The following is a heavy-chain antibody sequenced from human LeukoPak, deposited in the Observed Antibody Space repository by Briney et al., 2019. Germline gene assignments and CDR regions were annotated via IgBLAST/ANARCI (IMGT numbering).Heavy chain of an antibody. CDR2: IKQDGSEK. CDR1: GFTFSSYW. Sequence: PGGSLRLSCAASGFTFSSYWMSWVRQAPGKGLEWVANIKQDGSEKYYVDSVKGRFTISRDNAKNSLYLQMNSLRAEDTAVYYCASLNSGYDYYYYYYMDVWGKGTTVTVSS. D-gene: IGHD5-12*01. CDR3: ASLNSGYDYYYYYYMDV. V-gene: IGHV3-7*01. J-gene: IGHJ6*03.